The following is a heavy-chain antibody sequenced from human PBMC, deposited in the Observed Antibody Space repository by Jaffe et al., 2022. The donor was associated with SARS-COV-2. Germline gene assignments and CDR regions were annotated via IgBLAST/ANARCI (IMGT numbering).Heavy chain of an antibody. CDR2: IRSKAYGGTT. CDR1: GFTFGDYA. D-gene: IGHD5-18*01. Sequence: EVQLVESGGGLVQPGRSLRLSCTASGFTFGDYAMSWFRQAPGKGLEWVGFIRSKAYGGTTEYAASVKGRFTISRDDSKSIAYLQMNSLKTEDTAVYYCTRDGSSGYSYGYNYWGQGTLVTVSS. V-gene: IGHV3-49*03. J-gene: IGHJ4*02. CDR3: TRDGSSGYSYGYNY.